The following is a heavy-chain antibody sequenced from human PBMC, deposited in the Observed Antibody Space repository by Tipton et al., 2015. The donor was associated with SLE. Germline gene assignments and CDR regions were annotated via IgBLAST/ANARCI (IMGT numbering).Heavy chain of an antibody. Sequence: SLRLSCAASGFTVSSNYMSWVRQAPGKGLEWVSVIYSGGSTYYADSVKGRFTISRDNSKNTLYLQMNSLRAEDTAVYYCARVYYDSSGYYYPFDYWGQGTLVTVSS. CDR2: IYSGGST. CDR1: GFTVSSNY. J-gene: IGHJ4*02. D-gene: IGHD3-22*01. V-gene: IGHV3-53*01. CDR3: ARVYYDSSGYYYPFDY.